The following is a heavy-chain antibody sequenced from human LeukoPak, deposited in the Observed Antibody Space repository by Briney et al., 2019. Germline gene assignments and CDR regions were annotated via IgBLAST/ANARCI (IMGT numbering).Heavy chain of an antibody. CDR1: GGSISSYY. D-gene: IGHD3-22*01. J-gene: IGHJ4*02. CDR2: IYTSGST. V-gene: IGHV4-4*07. CDR3: ARVLDDSSGYYLDY. Sequence: SETLSLTRTVSGGSISSYYWSWIRQPAGKGLEWIGRIYTSGSTNYNPSLKSRVTMSVDTSKNQFSLKLSSVTAADTAVYYCARVLDDSSGYYLDYWGQGTLVTVSS.